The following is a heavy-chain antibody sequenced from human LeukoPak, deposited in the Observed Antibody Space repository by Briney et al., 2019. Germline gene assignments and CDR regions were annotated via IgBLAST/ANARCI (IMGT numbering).Heavy chain of an antibody. V-gene: IGHV3-23*01. CDR1: GFTFSNYA. Sequence: GGSLRLSCAASGFTFSNYAMTWVRQAPGKGLEWVSLISGSGGDIRYADSVRGRFSISRDNSKNTLYLQMNSLRAEDTAVYYCARDYVWGSDRYTDYWGQGTLVTVSS. CDR3: ARDYVWGSDRYTDY. CDR2: ISGSGGDI. D-gene: IGHD3-16*02. J-gene: IGHJ4*02.